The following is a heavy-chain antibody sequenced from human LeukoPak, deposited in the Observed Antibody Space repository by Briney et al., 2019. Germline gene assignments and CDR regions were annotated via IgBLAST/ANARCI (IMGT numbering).Heavy chain of an antibody. J-gene: IGHJ5*02. CDR3: ARAGGYSYGSLFDP. D-gene: IGHD5-18*01. CDR1: GGSLSGYY. CDR2: INHSGST. Sequence: SETLSLTCAVYGGSLSGYYWSWIRQPPGKGLEWIGEINHSGSTNYNPSLKSRVTISVDTSKNQFSLKLSSVTAADTAVYYCARAGGYSYGSLFDPWGQGTLVTVSS. V-gene: IGHV4-34*01.